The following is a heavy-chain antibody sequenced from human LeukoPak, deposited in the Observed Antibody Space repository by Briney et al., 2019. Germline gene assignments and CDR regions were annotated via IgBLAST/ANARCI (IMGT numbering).Heavy chain of an antibody. Sequence: SQTLSLTCAISGDSVSSNSAAWSWIRQSPSRGLEWLGRTYYRSKWYNDYAVSVKSRITINPDTSKNQFSLQLNSVTPEDTAVYYCAREDPSSSNWFDPWGQGTLVTVSS. CDR2: TYYRSKWYN. CDR1: GDSVSSNSAA. V-gene: IGHV6-1*01. CDR3: AREDPSSSNWFDP. J-gene: IGHJ5*02. D-gene: IGHD6-13*01.